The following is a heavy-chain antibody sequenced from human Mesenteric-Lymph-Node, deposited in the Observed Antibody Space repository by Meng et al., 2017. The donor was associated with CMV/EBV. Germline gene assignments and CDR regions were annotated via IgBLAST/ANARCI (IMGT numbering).Heavy chain of an antibody. CDR1: EDNGSSNSAA. V-gene: IGHV6-1*01. CDR3: ARGVGAIPFDY. Sequence: EDNGSSNSAAWNGIRQSPSRGLEWLGRTYYRSKWYNDYAVSVKSRITINPNTSKNQFSLQLNSVTPEDTAVYYCARGVGAIPFDYWGQGTLVTVSS. D-gene: IGHD1-26*01. CDR2: TYYRSKWYN. J-gene: IGHJ4*02.